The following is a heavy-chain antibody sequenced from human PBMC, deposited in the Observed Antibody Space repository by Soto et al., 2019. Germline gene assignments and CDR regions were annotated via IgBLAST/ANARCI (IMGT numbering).Heavy chain of an antibody. CDR2: IIPIFGTA. CDR1: GGTFSSYA. J-gene: IGHJ4*02. CDR3: ARGAYEDAMTTATTFVY. Sequence: QVQLVQSGAEVKKPGSSVKVSCKASGGTFSSYAISWVRQAPGQGLDWMGGIIPIFGTANYAQKFQGRVTITADESTSTAYMELSSLRSEDTAVYYCARGAYEDAMTTATTFVYWGQGTLVTVSS. D-gene: IGHD4-17*01. V-gene: IGHV1-69*01.